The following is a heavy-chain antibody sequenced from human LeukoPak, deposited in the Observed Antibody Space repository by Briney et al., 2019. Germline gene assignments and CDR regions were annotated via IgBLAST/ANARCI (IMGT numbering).Heavy chain of an antibody. V-gene: IGHV3-53*01. J-gene: IGHJ4*02. CDR3: ARLADY. CDR1: GFTVSSTH. Sequence: PGGSLRLSCAASGFTVSSTHMSWVRQAPGKGLEWVSVINSDGKTYYADSVKGRFTISRDKSKNTLYLQMNSLRAEDTAVYYCARLADYWGQGTLVTVSS. CDR2: INSDGKT.